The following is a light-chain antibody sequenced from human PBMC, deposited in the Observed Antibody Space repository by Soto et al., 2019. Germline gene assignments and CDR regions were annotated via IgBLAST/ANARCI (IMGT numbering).Light chain of an antibody. CDR2: KAS. CDR3: QQYNTYST. J-gene: IGKJ1*01. V-gene: IGKV1-5*03. CDR1: QSISSY. Sequence: DIQMTQSPSTLSSSVGDRVTITCRASQSISSYLAWYQQRPGKAPKLLIYKASSLDSGGPSRFSGSGSGTEFTLTINSLQPDDFANYYCQQYNTYSTFGQGTKVEI.